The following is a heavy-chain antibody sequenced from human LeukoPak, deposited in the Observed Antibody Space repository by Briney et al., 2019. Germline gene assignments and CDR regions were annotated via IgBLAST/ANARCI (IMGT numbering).Heavy chain of an antibody. J-gene: IGHJ6*03. D-gene: IGHD6-6*01. V-gene: IGHV3-23*01. CDR3: VTGIGRRPGLPPMDV. CDR1: GLTFINFG. CDR2: ISGSAVIT. Sequence: PGGTLRLSCAASGLTFINFGMTWVRQAPGKGLEWVSAISGSAVITFYADSVKGRFTISRENAKDSLYLQINSLRAEDTAVYYCVTGIGRRPGLPPMDVWGKGTTVIVSS.